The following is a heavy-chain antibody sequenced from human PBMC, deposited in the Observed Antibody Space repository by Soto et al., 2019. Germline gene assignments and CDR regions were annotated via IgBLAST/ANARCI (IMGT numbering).Heavy chain of an antibody. CDR1: GGSFSGYY. D-gene: IGHD3-10*01. CDR3: ARMGHYYAGRY. CDR2: INHSGST. Sequence: QVQLQQWGVGLLKPSETLSLTCAVYGGSFSGYYWSWIRQPPGKGLEWIGEINHSGSTNYNPSLKSRVTISVDTSKNQFSLKLSSVTAADTAVYYCARMGHYYAGRYWGQGTLVTVSS. V-gene: IGHV4-34*01. J-gene: IGHJ4*02.